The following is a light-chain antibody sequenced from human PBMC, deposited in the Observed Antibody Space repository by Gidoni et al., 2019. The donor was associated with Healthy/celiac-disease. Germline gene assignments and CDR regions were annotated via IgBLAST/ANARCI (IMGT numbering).Light chain of an antibody. V-gene: IGKV1-39*01. Sequence: IQMTQAPSSLSASGGDRVTITCRASQSIRSYLNWYQQKPGKAPKLLIYAASSLQSGVPSRFSGSGSGTDFTLTISSLQPEDFATYYCQQSYSTPPSFXXXTKLEIK. CDR1: QSIRSY. CDR3: QQSYSTPPS. CDR2: AAS. J-gene: IGKJ2*03.